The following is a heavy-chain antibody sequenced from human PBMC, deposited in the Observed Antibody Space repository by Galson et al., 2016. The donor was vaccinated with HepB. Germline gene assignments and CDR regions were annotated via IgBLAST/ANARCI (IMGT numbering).Heavy chain of an antibody. J-gene: IGHJ5*01. CDR1: GFTFSSYS. CDR3: ARTTTSGWPIGGWFDS. V-gene: IGHV3-48*02. Sequence: SLRLSCAASGFTFSSYSMNWVRQAPEKGLEWLSYISLNGGSIYYADSVRGRFTISRDNAKNSLYLQMNSLRDEDTAVYYCARTTTSGWPIGGWFDSWGQGTLVTVSS. D-gene: IGHD6-19*01. CDR2: ISLNGGSI.